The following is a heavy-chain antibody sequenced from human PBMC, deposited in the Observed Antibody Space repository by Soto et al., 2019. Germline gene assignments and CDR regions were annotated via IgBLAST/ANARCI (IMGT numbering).Heavy chain of an antibody. CDR3: AREAVYYDSSGYYPNDY. V-gene: IGHV1-18*01. Sequence: QVQLVQSGAEVKKPGASVKVSCKASGYTFTSYGISWVRQAPGQGREWMGWISAYNGNTNYAQKLQGRATMTTDTSTSIAYMKLRSMRSDDTDVYYCAREAVYYDSSGYYPNDYWGQGTLVTVSS. D-gene: IGHD3-22*01. CDR2: ISAYNGNT. CDR1: GYTFTSYG. J-gene: IGHJ4*02.